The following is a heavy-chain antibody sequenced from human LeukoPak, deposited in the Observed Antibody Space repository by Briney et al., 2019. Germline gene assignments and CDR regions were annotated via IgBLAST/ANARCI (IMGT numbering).Heavy chain of an antibody. V-gene: IGHV3-23*01. D-gene: IGHD3-22*01. CDR1: GFTFSSCA. Sequence: PGGSLRLSCAASGFTFSSCAMYWARQAPGKGLEWVSAISGSGTSRYYADSVKGRFTISRDNSKNTLYLQMNSLRAEDTAVYYCAKGAYYYDDAFDIWGQGTMVTVSS. CDR3: AKGAYYYDDAFDI. J-gene: IGHJ3*02. CDR2: ISGSGTSR.